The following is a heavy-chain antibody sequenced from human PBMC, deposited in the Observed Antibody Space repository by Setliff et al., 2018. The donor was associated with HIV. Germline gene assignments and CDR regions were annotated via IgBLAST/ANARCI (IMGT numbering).Heavy chain of an antibody. D-gene: IGHD6-13*01. CDR1: GFNFSSHT. CDR3: AREELVPVD. CDR2: ISSSSSYI. V-gene: IGHV3-21*01. Sequence: PGGSLRLSCAASGFNFSSHTMNWIRQAPGKGLEWVSSISSSSSYIYYADSVKGRFTISRDNAKNSLYLQMNSLRAEDTAVYYCAREELVPVDWGQGTLVTVSS. J-gene: IGHJ4*02.